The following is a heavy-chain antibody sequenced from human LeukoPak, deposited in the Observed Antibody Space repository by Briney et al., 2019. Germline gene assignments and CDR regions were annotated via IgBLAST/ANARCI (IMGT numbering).Heavy chain of an antibody. D-gene: IGHD1-26*01. CDR2: TSAYNGNT. CDR3: AIELPSSGSYLD. J-gene: IGHJ4*02. V-gene: IGHV1-18*01. Sequence: ASVKVSCKASGYNLSSYGIRWVRRAPGHRLEWMGWTSAYNGNTNYVQKLQGRVTMTTDTSTSTAYMELRSLRSYVTAVSSCAIELPSSGSYLDCGQGTQVTVPT. CDR1: GYNLSSYG.